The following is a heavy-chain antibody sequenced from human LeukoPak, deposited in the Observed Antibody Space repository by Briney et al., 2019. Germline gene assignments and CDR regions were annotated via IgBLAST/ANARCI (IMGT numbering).Heavy chain of an antibody. CDR1: GGSISSSSYY. V-gene: IGHV4-39*01. CDR2: IYYSGST. CDR3: ARQYDLLRYFLRPPWYFDY. J-gene: IGHJ4*02. D-gene: IGHD3-9*01. Sequence: PSETLSLTCTVSGGSISSSSYYWGWIRQPPGKGLEWIGSIYYSGSTYYNPSLKSRVTISVDTSKNQFSLKLSSVTAADTAVYHCARQYDLLRYFLRPPWYFDYWGQGTLVTVSS.